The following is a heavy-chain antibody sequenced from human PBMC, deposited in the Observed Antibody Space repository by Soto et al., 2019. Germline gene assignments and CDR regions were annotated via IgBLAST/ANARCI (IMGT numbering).Heavy chain of an antibody. CDR3: ARLGQYSSSWPYDY. V-gene: IGHV3-7*03. D-gene: IGHD6-13*01. J-gene: IGHJ4*02. Sequence: AGGSLRLSCAASGFTFSSYWMSWVRQAPGKGLEWVANIKHDGSEKYYVDSVKGRFTISRDNAKNSLYQQMNSLRAEDTAVYYCARLGQYSSSWPYDYWGQVTLVTVSS. CDR1: GFTFSSYW. CDR2: IKHDGSEK.